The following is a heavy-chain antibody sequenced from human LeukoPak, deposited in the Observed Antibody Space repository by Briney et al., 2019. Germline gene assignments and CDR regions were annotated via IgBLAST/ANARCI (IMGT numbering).Heavy chain of an antibody. D-gene: IGHD2-2*01. CDR3: ARAGTCSSTSCDGGVEY. J-gene: IGHJ4*02. CDR2: ISTTSTYI. Sequence: GGSLRLSCAASGFAFSSYNMKWVRQAPGKGLEWVSFISTTSTYIYYADSVKGRFTVSRDNSKNLLYLQMDSLRVEDTAVYYCARAGTCSSTSCDGGVEYWGQGTLVTVSS. CDR1: GFAFSSYN. V-gene: IGHV3-21*06.